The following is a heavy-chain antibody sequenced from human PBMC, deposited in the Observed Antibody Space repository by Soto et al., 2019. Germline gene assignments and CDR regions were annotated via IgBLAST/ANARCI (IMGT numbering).Heavy chain of an antibody. V-gene: IGHV1-69*04. D-gene: IGHD1-1*01. Sequence: SVKVSCKASGVTFSSYTISWVRQAPGQGLEWMGRIIPILDIANYAQKFQGRVTITADKSTSIAYMQLSSLRSEDTAVYYCARDQGMEGTNTIPHYWGQGTLVTVSS. J-gene: IGHJ4*02. CDR1: GVTFSSYT. CDR3: ARDQGMEGTNTIPHY. CDR2: IIPILDIA.